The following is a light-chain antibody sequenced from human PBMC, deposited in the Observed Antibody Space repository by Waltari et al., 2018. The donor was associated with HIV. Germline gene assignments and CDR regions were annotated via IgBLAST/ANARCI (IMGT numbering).Light chain of an antibody. CDR2: AAS. V-gene: IGKV1-39*01. J-gene: IGKJ2*01. CDR3: QQSYNTPYT. CDR1: QSISTY. Sequence: DIQMTQSPSSLSASVGDRVTIPCRASQSISTYLNWYQQKPGKAPKLLINAASSLQSGVPSRFSGSGSGTDFTLIISSLQPEDFATYYCQQSYNTPYTFGQGTKLEIK.